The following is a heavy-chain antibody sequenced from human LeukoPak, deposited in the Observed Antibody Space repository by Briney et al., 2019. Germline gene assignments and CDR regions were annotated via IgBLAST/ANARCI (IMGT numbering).Heavy chain of an antibody. D-gene: IGHD2-21*01. CDR3: ATEKGDSPDY. Sequence: GGSLRLSCAASGFTFSNYAMSWVRQPPGKGLEWVSGISGNGANTYHADSVKGRFTISRDNSKNTLYVQMHSLRAEDTAVYYCATEKGDSPDYWGQGTLVTVSS. CDR1: GFTFSNYA. J-gene: IGHJ4*02. CDR2: ISGNGANT. V-gene: IGHV3-23*01.